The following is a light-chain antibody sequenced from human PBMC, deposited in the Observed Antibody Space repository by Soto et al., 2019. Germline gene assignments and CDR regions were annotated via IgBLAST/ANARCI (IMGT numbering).Light chain of an antibody. CDR3: MQALQTPPP. V-gene: IGKV2-28*01. Sequence: DIVMTQSPLSLPVTPGEPASISCRSSQSLLHSNGYNYLDWYLQKPGQSPQLLIYLGSNRASGVHDRFSRSRSGTDFTLRISRVEAEDVGVYYCMQALQTPPPLGQGTRLQTK. CDR1: QSLLHSNGYNY. CDR2: LGS. J-gene: IGKJ5*01.